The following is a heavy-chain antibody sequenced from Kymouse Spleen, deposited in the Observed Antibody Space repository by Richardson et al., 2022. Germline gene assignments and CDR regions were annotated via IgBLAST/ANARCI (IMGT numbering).Heavy chain of an antibody. CDR2: IRSKANSYAT. D-gene: IGHD6-19*01. CDR1: GFTFSGSA. CDR3: TRYSSGPYYYYYGMDV. J-gene: IGHJ6*02. V-gene: IGHV3-73*02. Sequence: EVQLVESGGGLVQPGGSLKLSCAASGFTFSGSAMHWVRQASGKGLEWVGRIRSKANSYATAYAASVKGRFTISRDDSKNTAYLQMNSLKTEDTAVYYCTRYSSGPYYYYYGMDVWGQGTTVTVSS.